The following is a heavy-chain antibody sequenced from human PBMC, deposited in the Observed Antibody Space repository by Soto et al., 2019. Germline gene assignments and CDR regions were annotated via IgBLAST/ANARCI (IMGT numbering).Heavy chain of an antibody. D-gene: IGHD2-2*01. CDR2: IYWDDDK. V-gene: IGHV2-5*02. CDR3: AHRGPYCSSSSCYEP. J-gene: IGHJ5*02. CDR1: GFSLSTTGVG. Sequence: QITLKESGPTLVKPTQTLTLTCTFSGFSLSTTGVGVGWIRQPTGKALEWLALIYWDDDKRYSPSLKSRLTITKDTSKNQVVLTMTDMEPVDTATYFCAHRGPYCSSSSCYEPWGQGTLVTVSS.